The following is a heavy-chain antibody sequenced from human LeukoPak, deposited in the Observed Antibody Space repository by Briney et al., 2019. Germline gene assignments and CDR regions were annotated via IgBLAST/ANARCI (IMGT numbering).Heavy chain of an antibody. V-gene: IGHV1-2*02. Sequence: ASVKVSCKASGYTFTGYYMHWVRQAPGQGLEWMGWINPNSGGTNYAQKFQGRVTMTRDTSISTAYMELSRLRSDDTAVYYCARDYYDSSGYYYVGPNYWGQGTLVTVSS. J-gene: IGHJ4*02. D-gene: IGHD3-22*01. CDR2: INPNSGGT. CDR1: GYTFTGYY. CDR3: ARDYYDSSGYYYVGPNY.